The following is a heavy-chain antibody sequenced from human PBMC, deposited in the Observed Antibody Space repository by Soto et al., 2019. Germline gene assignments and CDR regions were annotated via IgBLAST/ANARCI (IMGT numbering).Heavy chain of an antibody. J-gene: IGHJ6*02. V-gene: IGHV4-34*01. CDR1: GGSFSGYY. CDR3: ARELHLAAAGPYYYYYYGMDV. D-gene: IGHD6-13*01. Sequence: SETLSLTCAVYGGSFSGYYWSWIRQPPGKGLEWIGEINHSGSTNYNPSLKSRVTISVDTSKNQFSLKLSSVTAADTAVYYCARELHLAAAGPYYYYYYGMDVWGQGTTVTVSS. CDR2: INHSGST.